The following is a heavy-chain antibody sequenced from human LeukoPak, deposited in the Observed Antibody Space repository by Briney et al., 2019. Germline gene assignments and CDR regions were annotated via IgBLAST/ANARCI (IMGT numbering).Heavy chain of an antibody. CDR1: GFTFSNYG. CDR2: IRYDGSDT. Sequence: GGSLRLSCAASGFTFSNYGMHWVRHAPGKGLEWVAFIRYDGSDTHYGDSVKGRFTIARDNSKNTLYLQMNTLRVDDTALYYCAKGVSSACFDYWGQGTLVTVSS. D-gene: IGHD6-19*01. J-gene: IGHJ4*02. V-gene: IGHV3-30*02. CDR3: AKGVSSACFDY.